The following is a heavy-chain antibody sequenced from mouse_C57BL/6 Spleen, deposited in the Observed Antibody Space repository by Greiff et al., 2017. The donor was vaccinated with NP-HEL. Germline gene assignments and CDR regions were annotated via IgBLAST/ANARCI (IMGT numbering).Heavy chain of an antibody. CDR2: IYPGNSDT. CDR1: GYTFTSYW. J-gene: IGHJ4*01. Sequence: VQLQQSGTVLARPGASVKMSCKTSGYTFTSYWMHWVKQRPGQGLEWIGAIYPGNSDTRYNQKFKGKAKLTAGTSASTAYMELSSLTNEDSAVYYCTRNGDYDYYYAMDDWGQGTSVTVSS. CDR3: TRNGDYDYYYAMDD. D-gene: IGHD2-4*01. V-gene: IGHV1-5*01.